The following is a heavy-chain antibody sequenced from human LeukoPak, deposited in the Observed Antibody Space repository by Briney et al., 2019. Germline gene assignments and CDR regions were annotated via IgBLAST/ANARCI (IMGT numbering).Heavy chain of an antibody. V-gene: IGHV4-34*01. J-gene: IGHJ4*02. CDR2: INHSGST. CDR3: ASADYSKGVSDY. CDR1: GGSFSGYY. Sequence: SETLSLTCAVYGGSFSGYYWSWIRQPPGKGLEWIGEINHSGSTNYNPSLKSRVTISVDTSKNQFSLKLSSVTAADTAVYYCASADYSKGVSDYWGQGTLVTVSS. D-gene: IGHD4-11*01.